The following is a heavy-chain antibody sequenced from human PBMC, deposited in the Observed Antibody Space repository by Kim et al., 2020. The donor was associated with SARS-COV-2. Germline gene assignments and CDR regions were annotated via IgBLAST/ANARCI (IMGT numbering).Heavy chain of an antibody. CDR3: ARGITGGQQRGYFQY. J-gene: IGHJ1*01. Sequence: DSVKGRFTISRDKSNNTLYLQMNGLRAEDTAVYYCARGITGGQQRGYFQYWGQGTLVTVSS. V-gene: IGHV3-30*01. D-gene: IGHD6-13*01.